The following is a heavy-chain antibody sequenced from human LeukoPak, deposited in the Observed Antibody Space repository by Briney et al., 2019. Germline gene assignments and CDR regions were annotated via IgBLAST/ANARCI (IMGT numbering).Heavy chain of an antibody. D-gene: IGHD2-15*01. CDR1: GYTXTSYY. CDR2: INPSGGST. V-gene: IGHV1-46*01. J-gene: IGHJ1*01. Sequence: GASVKVSCKASGYTXTSYYMHGVRQAPGQGLEWMGIINPSGGSTSYAQKFQGRVTMTRDTSTSTVYMELSSLRSEDTAVYYCAREVEYCSGGSCYYGHWGQGTLVTVSS. CDR3: AREVEYCSGGSCYYGH.